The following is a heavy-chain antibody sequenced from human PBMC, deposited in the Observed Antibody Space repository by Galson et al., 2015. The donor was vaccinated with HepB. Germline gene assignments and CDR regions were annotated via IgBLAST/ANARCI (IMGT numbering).Heavy chain of an antibody. CDR1: GFSVTHNY. D-gene: IGHD3-10*01. V-gene: IGHV3-53*01. CDR2: IYGDNNA. J-gene: IGHJ5*02. Sequence: LRLSCAVSGFSVTHNYMTWARQAPGMGPEWVSSIYGDNNAYYRESVKGRFTVSRDESKNVLYLQMNDLRVEDTAVYYCARDYGHYYKSGALPFHYFDLWGQGILVTVSS. CDR3: ARDYGHYYKSGALPFHYFDL.